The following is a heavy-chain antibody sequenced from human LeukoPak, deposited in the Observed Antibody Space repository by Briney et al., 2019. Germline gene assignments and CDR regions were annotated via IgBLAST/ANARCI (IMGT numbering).Heavy chain of an antibody. V-gene: IGHV1-2*02. D-gene: IGHD6-13*01. CDR3: ARGIAAAGTSNY. J-gene: IGHJ4*02. CDR2: INPNSGGT. CDR1: GYTFTGYY. Sequence: ASVKVSCKASGYTFTGYYMHWVRQAPGQGLEWMGWINPNSGGTNYAQKFQGRVTMTRDTSISTPYMELSRLRSDDTAVYYCARGIAAAGTSNYWGQGTLVTVSS.